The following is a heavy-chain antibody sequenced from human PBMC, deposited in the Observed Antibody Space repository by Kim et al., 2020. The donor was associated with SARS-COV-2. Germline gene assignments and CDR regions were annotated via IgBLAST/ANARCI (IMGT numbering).Heavy chain of an antibody. Sequence: ASVKVSCKASGYTFTGYYMHWVRQAPGQGLEWMGWINPNSGGTNYAQKFQGWVTMTRDTSISTAYMELSRLRSDDTAVYYCARDGYYDILTGYYPPYGMDVWGQGTTVTVSS. CDR1: GYTFTGYY. D-gene: IGHD3-9*01. V-gene: IGHV1-2*04. J-gene: IGHJ6*02. CDR3: ARDGYYDILTGYYPPYGMDV. CDR2: INPNSGGT.